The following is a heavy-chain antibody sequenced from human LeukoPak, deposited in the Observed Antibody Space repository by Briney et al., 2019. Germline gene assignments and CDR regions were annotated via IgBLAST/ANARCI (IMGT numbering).Heavy chain of an antibody. V-gene: IGHV3-7*01. Sequence: GGSLRLSCAASGFTFSSYWMSWVRQAPGKGLEWVANIKQDGSEKYYVDSVKGRFTISRDNAKNSLYLQMNSLRAEDTAVYYCARDSSDYYDSSGYCYPDAFDIWGQGTMVTVSS. CDR3: ARDSSDYYDSSGYCYPDAFDI. CDR2: IKQDGSEK. D-gene: IGHD3-22*01. CDR1: GFTFSSYW. J-gene: IGHJ3*02.